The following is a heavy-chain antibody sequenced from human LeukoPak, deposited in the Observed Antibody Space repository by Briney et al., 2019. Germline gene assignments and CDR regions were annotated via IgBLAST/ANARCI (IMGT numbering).Heavy chain of an antibody. V-gene: IGHV1-8*01. J-gene: IGHJ4*02. D-gene: IGHD5/OR15-5a*01. Sequence: ASVKVSCKASGYTFTSYDINWMRQATGQGLEWMGWMNPNSGNTGYAQKFQGRVTMTRNTSISTAYMELSSLRSEDTAVYYCARASQGSLGSQLDYWGQGTLVTVSS. CDR3: ARASQGSLGSQLDY. CDR2: MNPNSGNT. CDR1: GYTFTSYD.